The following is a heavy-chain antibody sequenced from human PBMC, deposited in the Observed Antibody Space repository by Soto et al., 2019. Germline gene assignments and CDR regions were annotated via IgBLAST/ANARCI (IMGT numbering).Heavy chain of an antibody. CDR1: GFTFNNYA. D-gene: IGHD5-18*01. J-gene: IGHJ4*02. Sequence: QVQLVESGGGVVQPGRSLRLSCVASGFTFNNYAMHWVRQAPGKGLEWVAFISYDGSNKYYADSVTGRFTISRDNSRNTLYLQMNSLRAEDTAVYYCARGDGYIYGNTFDSWGQGTLVTVSS. CDR3: ARGDGYIYGNTFDS. CDR2: ISYDGSNK. V-gene: IGHV3-30-3*01.